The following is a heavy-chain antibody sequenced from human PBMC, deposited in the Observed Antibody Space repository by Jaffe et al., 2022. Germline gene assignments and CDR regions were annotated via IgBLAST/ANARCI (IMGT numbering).Heavy chain of an antibody. D-gene: IGHD2-2*01. V-gene: IGHV5-51*03. CDR2: IYPGDSDT. Sequence: EVQLVQSGAEVKKPGESLKISCKGSGYSFTSYWIGWVRQMPGKGLEWMGIIYPGDSDTRYSPSFQGQVTISADKSISTAYLQWSSLKASDTAMYYCVRAVVVPAATYYFDYWGQGTLVTVSS. J-gene: IGHJ4*02. CDR3: VRAVVVPAATYYFDY. CDR1: GYSFTSYW.